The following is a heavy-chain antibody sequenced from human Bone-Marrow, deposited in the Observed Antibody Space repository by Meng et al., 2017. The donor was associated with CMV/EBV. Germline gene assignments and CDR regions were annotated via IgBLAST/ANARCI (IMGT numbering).Heavy chain of an antibody. CDR3: ASGGGWDPPGEYDYVWGSYRWVDY. J-gene: IGHJ4*02. V-gene: IGHV1-2*02. CDR2: INPKSGGT. Sequence: ASVKVSCKASGYTFTGYYMHWVRQAPGQGLEWMGWINPKSGGTNYAQKFQGRVTMTRDTSISTACMGLSRLRSDDPAVYYCASGGGWDPPGEYDYVWGSYRWVDYWGQGTLVTVSS. CDR1: GYTFTGYY. D-gene: IGHD3-16*02.